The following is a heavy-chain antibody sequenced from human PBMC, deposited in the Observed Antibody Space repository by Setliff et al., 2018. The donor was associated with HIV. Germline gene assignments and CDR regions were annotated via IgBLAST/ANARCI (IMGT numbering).Heavy chain of an antibody. CDR3: TRDRDNNFWSGLAFDS. CDR2: VRSKGYGGTT. J-gene: IGHJ3*02. Sequence: GGSLRLSCTPYSFAFADYAVSWVRQAPGKGLEWVGFVRSKGYGGTTEYAASVKGRFTISRDDSQTIAYLQMNSLKTEDTAVYYCTRDRDNNFWSGLAFDSWGQGTTVTVSS. D-gene: IGHD3-3*01. CDR1: SFAFADYA. V-gene: IGHV3-49*04.